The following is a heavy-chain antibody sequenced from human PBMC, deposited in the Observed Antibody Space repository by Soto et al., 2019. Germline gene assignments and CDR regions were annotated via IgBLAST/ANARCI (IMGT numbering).Heavy chain of an antibody. CDR1: GGSFSGYY. CDR3: ARYGSGSYHTNGFDP. J-gene: IGHJ5*02. Sequence: SETLSLTCAVYGGSFSGYYWSWIRQPPGKGLEWIGEINHSGSTNYNPSLKSRVTISVDTSKNQFSLKLSSVTAADTAVDYCARYGSGSYHTNGFDPWGQGTLVTVSS. V-gene: IGHV4-34*01. CDR2: INHSGST. D-gene: IGHD3-10*01.